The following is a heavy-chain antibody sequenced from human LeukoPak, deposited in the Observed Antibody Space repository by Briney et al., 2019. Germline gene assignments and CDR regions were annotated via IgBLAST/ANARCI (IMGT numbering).Heavy chain of an antibody. CDR1: GGSISSGGYS. J-gene: IGHJ5*02. D-gene: IGHD7-27*01. CDR2: IYHSGST. CDR3: AREDDTGNWFDP. V-gene: IGHV4-30-2*01. Sequence: SQTLSLTCAISGGSISSGGYSWTWLRQPPGKGLEWIGYIYHSGSTYYKPSLKSRVTISVDRSENQFSLKLTSVTAADTAVYYCAREDDTGNWFDPWGQGTLVTVSS.